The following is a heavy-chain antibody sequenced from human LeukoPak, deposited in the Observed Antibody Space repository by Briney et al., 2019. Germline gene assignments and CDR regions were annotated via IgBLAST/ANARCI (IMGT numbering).Heavy chain of an antibody. V-gene: IGHV4-59*02. J-gene: IGHJ4*02. Sequence: PSETLSLTCTVSGGSVSGYYWNWIREPPGKGLEWIGYIYSSGSTDYNPSLKSRVTISADMSKNQFSLKLRSVTAADTAVYYCARQKITGTALDYWGQGTLVTVSS. CDR2: IYSSGST. D-gene: IGHD1-20*01. CDR3: ARQKITGTALDY. CDR1: GGSVSGYY.